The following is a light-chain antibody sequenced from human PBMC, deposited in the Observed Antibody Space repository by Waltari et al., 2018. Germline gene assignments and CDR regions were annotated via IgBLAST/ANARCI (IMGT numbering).Light chain of an antibody. J-gene: IGKJ1*01. CDR3: MQALQPPWT. V-gene: IGKV2-28*01. CDR1: QSLLQSNGYNY. Sequence: DIVVTQSPLSLPVTPGEPASISCRSTQSLLQSNGYNYLDWYLQKPGQAPQLLVYLGSNRASGVPDRFSGSGSGTNFTLKISRVEAEDVGVYYCMQALQPPWTFGQGTKVEI. CDR2: LGS.